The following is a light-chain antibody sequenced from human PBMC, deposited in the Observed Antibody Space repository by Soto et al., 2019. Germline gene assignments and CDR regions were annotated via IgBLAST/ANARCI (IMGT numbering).Light chain of an antibody. CDR2: AAS. V-gene: IGKV1-39*01. CDR1: QSISRY. J-gene: IGKJ4*01. CDR3: QQLNSLLT. Sequence: DIQMTQSPSSLSASVGDRVTITCRASQSISRYLNWYQQKPGKAPKLLIYAASSLQSGVPSRFSGSGSGTDFTLTISSLQPEDFATYYCQQLNSLLTFGGGTKVEIK.